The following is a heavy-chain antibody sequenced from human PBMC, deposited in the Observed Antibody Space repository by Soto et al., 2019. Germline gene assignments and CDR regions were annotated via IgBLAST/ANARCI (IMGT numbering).Heavy chain of an antibody. D-gene: IGHD6-25*01. J-gene: IGHJ3*02. CDR2: ISYDGSNK. V-gene: IGHV3-30-3*01. CDR1: GFTFSSYA. CDR3: ARSSGFGAFDI. Sequence: QVQLVESGGGVVQPGRSLRLSCAASGFTFSSYAMHWVRQAPGKGLEWVAVISYDGSNKYYADSVKDRFTISRDNSKNTLYLQMNSLRAEDTAVYYCARSSGFGAFDIWGQGTMVTVSS.